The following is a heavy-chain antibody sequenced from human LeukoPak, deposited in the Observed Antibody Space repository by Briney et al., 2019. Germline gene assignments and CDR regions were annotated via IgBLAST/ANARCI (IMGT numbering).Heavy chain of an antibody. Sequence: GASVKLSCKASGYTFTSYGISWVRQAPGQGLEWMGWISAYNGNTNYAQKLQGRVTMTTDTSTSTAYMELRSLRSDDTAVYYCASTGYSSSWYYFDYWGQGTLVTVSS. CDR1: GYTFTSYG. CDR2: ISAYNGNT. J-gene: IGHJ4*02. D-gene: IGHD6-13*01. CDR3: ASTGYSSSWYYFDY. V-gene: IGHV1-18*01.